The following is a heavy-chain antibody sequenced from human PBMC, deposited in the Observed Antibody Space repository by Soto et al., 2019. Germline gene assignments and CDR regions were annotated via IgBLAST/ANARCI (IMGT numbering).Heavy chain of an antibody. CDR1: DDSSSNYK. J-gene: IGHJ6*02. Sequence: QVQLQESGPGLVKPSETLSLTCTVSDDSSSNYKWSWIRQPPGRRLEWIGYIDSNRGTSYNPSLQSRVTISIDTSTKQFFRKLSSVTAADTAVYHCVRQGFGRLHGLVDVWGQGTTVTVSS. CDR2: IDSNRGT. V-gene: IGHV4-59*08. D-gene: IGHD3-10*01. CDR3: VRQGFGRLHGLVDV.